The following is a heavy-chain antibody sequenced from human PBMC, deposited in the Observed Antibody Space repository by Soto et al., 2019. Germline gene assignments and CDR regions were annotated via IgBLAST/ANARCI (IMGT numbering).Heavy chain of an antibody. CDR1: EGTFSSYA. CDR2: IIPIFGTA. Sequence: QVQLVQSGAEVKKPGSSGKVSCKDSEGTFSSYAISWVRQAPGQGLEGMGGIIPIFGTATYAQKFQGRGTITADESTSPAYMELTSLRSEDTAVYYCARVYSSSWAYSLHYWCQGTLVTVSS. D-gene: IGHD6-13*01. V-gene: IGHV1-69*12. J-gene: IGHJ4*02. CDR3: ARVYSSSWAYSLHY.